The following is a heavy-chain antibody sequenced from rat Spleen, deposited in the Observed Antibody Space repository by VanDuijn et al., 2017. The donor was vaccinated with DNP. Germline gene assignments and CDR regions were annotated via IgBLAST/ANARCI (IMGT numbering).Heavy chain of an antibody. D-gene: IGHD2-3*01. V-gene: IGHV5-22*01. J-gene: IGHJ2*01. Sequence: EVQLVETGGGLVQPGRSLKLSCAASGFSFSDFYMAWVRQSTTKGLEVVAYIGSDGEYINYEDSVKGRFTIYRDNAKSTLYLQMNSLRSVDMATNNHAIWRKDMAAFDHWGQGVMVTVSS. CDR3: AIWRKDMAAFDH. CDR1: GFSFSDFY. CDR2: IGSDGEYI.